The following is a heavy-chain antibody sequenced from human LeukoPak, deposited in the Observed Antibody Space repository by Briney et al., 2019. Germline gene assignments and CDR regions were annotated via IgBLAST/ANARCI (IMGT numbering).Heavy chain of an antibody. Sequence: NPSETLCLTCTVSGGSISSSSYYWGWIRQPPGKGLEWIGSIYYSGSTYYNPSLKSRVTISVDTSKNQFSLKLSSVTAADTAVYYCARRAPVAGGFHFDYWGQGTLVTVSS. J-gene: IGHJ4*02. CDR3: ARRAPVAGGFHFDY. V-gene: IGHV4-39*01. CDR2: IYYSGST. CDR1: GGSISSSSYY. D-gene: IGHD6-19*01.